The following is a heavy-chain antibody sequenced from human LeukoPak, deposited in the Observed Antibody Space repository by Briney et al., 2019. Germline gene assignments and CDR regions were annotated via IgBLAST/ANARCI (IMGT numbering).Heavy chain of an antibody. Sequence: ASVKVSCKASGGTFSSYAISWVRQAPGQGLEWMGGIIPIFGTANYAQKFQGRVTMTRDTSISTAYMELSRLRSDDTAVYYCARDLGYCTNGVCQNAFDIWGQGTMVTVSS. CDR3: ARDLGYCTNGVCQNAFDI. D-gene: IGHD2-8*01. CDR2: IIPIFGTA. CDR1: GGTFSSYA. J-gene: IGHJ3*02. V-gene: IGHV1-69*05.